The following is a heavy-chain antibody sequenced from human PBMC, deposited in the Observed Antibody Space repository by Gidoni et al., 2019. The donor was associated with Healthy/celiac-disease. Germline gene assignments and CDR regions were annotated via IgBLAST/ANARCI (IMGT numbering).Heavy chain of an antibody. Sequence: QVQLVQSGAEVKKPGASVKVSCKASGYTFTSYYIHWVRKAPGQGFEWMGLTNPSGVSTIYAQKCQGRVTMTRDTSTSTVYMELSSLRSEASAVYDCARGCYKTPLRCGMDVWGQGTTVTVSS. CDR2: TNPSGVST. D-gene: IGHD2-15*01. CDR3: ARGCYKTPLRCGMDV. J-gene: IGHJ6*02. CDR1: GYTFTSYY. V-gene: IGHV1-46*03.